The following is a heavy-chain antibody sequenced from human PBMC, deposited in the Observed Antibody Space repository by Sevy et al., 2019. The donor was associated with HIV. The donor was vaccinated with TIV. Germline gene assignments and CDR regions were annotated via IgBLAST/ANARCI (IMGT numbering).Heavy chain of an antibody. J-gene: IGHJ3*01. V-gene: IGHV3-30*04. D-gene: IGHD3-10*01. CDR3: ARPYGSGSWEAFDV. CDR1: GFTFSDYT. Sequence: GGSLRLSCAASGFTFSDYTIHWVRQAPGKGLEWVAVISYDGSRTSYADSVKGRFTISRDNSENSLFLQMNSLRAEDTAVYYCARPYGSGSWEAFDVWGQGTMVTVSS. CDR2: ISYDGSRT.